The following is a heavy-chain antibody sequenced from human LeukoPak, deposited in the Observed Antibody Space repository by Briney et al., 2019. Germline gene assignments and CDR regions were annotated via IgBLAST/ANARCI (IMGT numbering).Heavy chain of an antibody. CDR1: AFTVSSYS. CDR3: APAPGRNYGMDV. J-gene: IGHJ6*02. V-gene: IGHV3-21*01. D-gene: IGHD2-15*01. Sequence: PGRCLRPSRAPAAFTVSSYSTGSVRQHPRNWIGWVLSISSDSRNITYAASVKDPFTISRQNAKNSPYLPMNSLRAKDAAVYYCAPAPGRNYGMDVWGQGTTVTVSS. CDR2: ISSDSRNI.